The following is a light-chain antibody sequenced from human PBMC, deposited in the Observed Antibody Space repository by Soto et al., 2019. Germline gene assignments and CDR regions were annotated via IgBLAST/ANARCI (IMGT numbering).Light chain of an antibody. V-gene: IGKV3-11*01. CDR2: ETS. Sequence: EIVLTQSPATLSLSLGERATLSCSASQSVRTFLAWYQQKPGQAPRLLIYETSIRASGIPARFSGSGSGTDFTLTISSLEPEDSALYFCQQRASYPLTFGGGTKVEIK. J-gene: IGKJ4*01. CDR3: QQRASYPLT. CDR1: QSVRTF.